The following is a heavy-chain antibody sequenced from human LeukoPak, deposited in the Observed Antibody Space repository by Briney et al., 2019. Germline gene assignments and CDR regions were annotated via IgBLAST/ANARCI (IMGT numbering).Heavy chain of an antibody. V-gene: IGHV3-30*02. D-gene: IGHD2-2*01. J-gene: IGHJ4*02. CDR1: GFTFSSYG. CDR3: AQVGDKIVVVPAAPHDY. Sequence: PGGYLRLSCAASGFTFSSYGMHWVRQAPGKGLEWVAFIRYDGSNKYYADSVKGRFTISRDNSKNTLYLQMNSLRAEDTAVYYCAQVGDKIVVVPAAPHDYWGQGTLVTVSS. CDR2: IRYDGSNK.